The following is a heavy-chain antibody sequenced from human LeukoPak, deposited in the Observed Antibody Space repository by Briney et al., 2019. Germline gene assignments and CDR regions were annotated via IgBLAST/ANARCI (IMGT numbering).Heavy chain of an antibody. D-gene: IGHD3-22*01. V-gene: IGHV3-21*01. CDR2: ISSSSSYI. J-gene: IGHJ4*02. Sequence: GGSLRLSCAASGFTFSSYAMTWVRQAPGKGLEWVSSISSSSSYIYYADSVKGRFTISRDNAKNSLYLQMNSLRAEDTAVYYCASGASSGYYYEYYFDYWGQGTLVTVSS. CDR3: ASGASSGYYYEYYFDY. CDR1: GFTFSSYA.